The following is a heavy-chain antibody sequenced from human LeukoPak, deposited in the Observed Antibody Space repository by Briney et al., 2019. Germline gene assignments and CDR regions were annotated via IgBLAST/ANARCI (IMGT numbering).Heavy chain of an antibody. V-gene: IGHV3-23*01. CDR3: AKSSYSSGWYYFDY. D-gene: IGHD6-19*01. J-gene: IGHJ4*02. Sequence: PGGSLRLSCAASGFTLSSYAMSWVRQAPGKGLEWVSAISGSGGSTYYADSVKGRFTISRDNSKNTLYLQMNSLRAEDTAVYYCAKSSYSSGWYYFDYWGQGTLVTVSS. CDR1: GFTLSSYA. CDR2: ISGSGGST.